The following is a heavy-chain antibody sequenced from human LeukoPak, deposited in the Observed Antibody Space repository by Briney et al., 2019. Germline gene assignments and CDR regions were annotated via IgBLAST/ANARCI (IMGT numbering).Heavy chain of an antibody. Sequence: SETLSLTCTVSGGSISSGGYYWSWIRQHPGKGLEWIGYIYYSGSTYYNPSLKSRVTISVDTSKNQFSLKLSSVTAADSAVYYCARTYYGSGSYKDWGQGTLVTVSS. CDR2: IYYSGST. J-gene: IGHJ4*02. D-gene: IGHD3-10*01. CDR3: ARTYYGSGSYKD. V-gene: IGHV4-31*03. CDR1: GGSISSGGYY.